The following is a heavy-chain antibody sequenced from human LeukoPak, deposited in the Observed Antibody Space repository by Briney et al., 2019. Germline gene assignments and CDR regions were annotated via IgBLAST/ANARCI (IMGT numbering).Heavy chain of an antibody. Sequence: PGGSLRLSCAASGLTASSKDMIWVRQAPGKGLQCVSYIRRDDSTAYADSVKGRFTVSRDDSKNTLYLQMNSLRGEDTAVYYCTRRRGGYGEGEFDYWGQGTLVTVSS. CDR1: GLTASSKD. V-gene: IGHV3-66*04. CDR3: TRRRGGYGEGEFDY. CDR2: IRRDDST. J-gene: IGHJ4*02. D-gene: IGHD4-17*01.